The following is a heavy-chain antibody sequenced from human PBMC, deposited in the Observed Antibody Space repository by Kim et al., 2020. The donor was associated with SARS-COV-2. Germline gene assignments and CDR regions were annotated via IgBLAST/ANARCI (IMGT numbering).Heavy chain of an antibody. CDR2: ISDRGVI. D-gene: IGHD4-17*01. V-gene: IGHV3-23*01. CDR3: AKDGRGHGDYHWFDS. CDR1: GITFSIYA. Sequence: GGSLRLSCAASGITFSIYAFNWVRQAPGKGLEWVSTISDRGVIYYADSVKGRFTISRDNSKDTLYLQMNSLRAEDTAVYYCAKDGRGHGDYHWFDSWGQGTLVTVSS. J-gene: IGHJ5*01.